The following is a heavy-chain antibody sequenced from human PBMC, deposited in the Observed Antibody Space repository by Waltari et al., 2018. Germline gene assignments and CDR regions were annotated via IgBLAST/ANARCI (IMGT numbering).Heavy chain of an antibody. Sequence: QVQLVESGGGVVQPGKSLTLSCEVSGISVSSYAMHWVRQAPGKGLECVAGCSFHGNNIYFADSVKGRFTINRDNSKNTLSLQMNSLTPEDTAIYYCARDGHSYFYGSWSDYWGQGTLVTVSS. J-gene: IGHJ4*02. CDR1: GISVSSYA. CDR2: CSFHGNNI. CDR3: ARDGHSYFYGSWSDY. V-gene: IGHV3-30*01. D-gene: IGHD3-10*01.